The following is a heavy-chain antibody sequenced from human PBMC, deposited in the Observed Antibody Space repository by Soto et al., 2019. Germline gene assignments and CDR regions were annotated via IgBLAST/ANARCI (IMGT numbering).Heavy chain of an antibody. CDR3: ARNFYSGTYYFDY. D-gene: IGHD1-26*01. Sequence: GGSLRLSCAASGFTFSEHYMDWVRQAPGKGLEWVGRSRSKTNSYTTEDAASAKGRFTILRADSENSLYLQMNSLKTEDTAVYYCARNFYSGTYYFDYWGQGTLVTVSS. CDR2: SRSKTNSYTT. J-gene: IGHJ4*02. CDR1: GFTFSEHY. V-gene: IGHV3-72*01.